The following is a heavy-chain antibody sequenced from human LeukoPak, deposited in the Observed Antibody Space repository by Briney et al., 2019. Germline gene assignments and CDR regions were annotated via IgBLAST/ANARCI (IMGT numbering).Heavy chain of an antibody. V-gene: IGHV1-8*03. CDR1: GYTFTSYD. J-gene: IGHJ4*02. CDR3: ARDLNSGSSDY. D-gene: IGHD1-26*01. Sequence: GASVKVSCKASGYTFTSYDINWGRQATGQGLEWMGWMNPISGNTGYAQKVQGGVTITTDTSTSTAYMELRSLRSDDTAVYYCARDLNSGSSDYWGQGTLVTVSS. CDR2: MNPISGNT.